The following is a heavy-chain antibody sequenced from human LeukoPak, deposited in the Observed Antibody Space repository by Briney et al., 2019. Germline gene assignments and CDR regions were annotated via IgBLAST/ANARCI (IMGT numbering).Heavy chain of an antibody. CDR2: IYPGDSDT. CDR1: GYSFNTYW. D-gene: IGHD3-22*01. CDR3: ARLDYYDSSGYPDY. Sequence: LGESLKISCKGSGYSFNTYWIGWVRQMPGKGLEWMGIIYPGDSDTRYSPSFQGQVTISADKSISTAYLQWSSLKASDTAMYYCARLDYYDSSGYPDYWGQGTLVTVSS. V-gene: IGHV5-51*01. J-gene: IGHJ4*02.